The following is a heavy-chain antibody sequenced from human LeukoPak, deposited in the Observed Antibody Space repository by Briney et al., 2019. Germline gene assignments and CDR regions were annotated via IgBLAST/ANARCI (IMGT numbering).Heavy chain of an antibody. CDR3: ARRIAVPGHDSFDI. Sequence: ASVKVSCKASGYTFIDYYVHWVRQAPGQGPEWPGWVNPKSSDTNYAQKFQGRVSMTRDTSIRTTYMEVRRLRSDDTAVYFCARRIAVPGHDSFDIWGQGTLVTVSS. CDR1: GYTFIDYY. CDR2: VNPKSSDT. V-gene: IGHV1-2*02. J-gene: IGHJ3*02. D-gene: IGHD6-19*01.